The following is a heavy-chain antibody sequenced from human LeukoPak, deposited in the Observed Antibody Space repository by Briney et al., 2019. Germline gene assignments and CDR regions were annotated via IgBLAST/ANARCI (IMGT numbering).Heavy chain of an antibody. CDR3: AKDSRGGNLDFDY. CDR2: ISGSGGST. D-gene: IGHD4-23*01. J-gene: IGHJ4*02. CDR1: GLTFSSYA. V-gene: IGHV3-23*01. Sequence: GGSLRPSCAASGLTFSSYAISSVRQAPGKGLEWVSAISGSGGSTYYADSVKGRFTISRDNSKNTLYLQMNSLRAEDTAVYYCAKDSRGGNLDFDYWGQGTLVTVSS.